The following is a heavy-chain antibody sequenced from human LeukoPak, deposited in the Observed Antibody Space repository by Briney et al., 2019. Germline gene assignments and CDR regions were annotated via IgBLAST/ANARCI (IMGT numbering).Heavy chain of an antibody. V-gene: IGHV3-23*01. CDR3: AKLYYYDSSGYYDY. CDR2: ISDSGGST. J-gene: IGHJ4*02. D-gene: IGHD3-22*01. Sequence: PGGSLRLSCEVSGFTFSSYAMSWVRQAPGKGLEWVSAISDSGGSTYYADSVKGRFTISRDNFKNTLYLQMNSLRAEDTAVYYCAKLYYYDSSGYYDYWGQGTLVTVS. CDR1: GFTFSSYA.